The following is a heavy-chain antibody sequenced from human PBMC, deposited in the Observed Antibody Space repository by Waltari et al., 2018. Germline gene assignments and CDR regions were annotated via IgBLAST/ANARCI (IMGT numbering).Heavy chain of an antibody. CDR2: VSASGGGT. D-gene: IGHD4-17*01. V-gene: IGHV3-23*01. CDR3: ARDPLRDYLPSYHFDY. J-gene: IGHJ4*02. Sequence: EVQLLESGGGLVQPGGSLRLSCAASEFTFSNYAMSWVRQAPGKGPEWVSAVSASGGGTYYADSVKGRLTISRDNSKNTLYLQMNSLRVEDTAIYYCARDPLRDYLPSYHFDYWGQGTLVTVSS. CDR1: EFTFSNYA.